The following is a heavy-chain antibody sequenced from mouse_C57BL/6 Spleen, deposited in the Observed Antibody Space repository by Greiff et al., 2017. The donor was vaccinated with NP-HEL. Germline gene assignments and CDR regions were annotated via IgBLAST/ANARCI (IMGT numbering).Heavy chain of an antibody. V-gene: IGHV5-6*01. Sequence: EVQVVESGGDLVKPGGSLKLSCAASGFTFSSYGMSWVRQTPDKRLEWVATISSGGSYTYYPDSVKGRFTISRDNAKNTLYLQMSSLKSEDTAMYYCAWIYYDYLYYFDYWGQGTTLTVSS. CDR3: AWIYYDYLYYFDY. J-gene: IGHJ2*01. CDR2: ISSGGSYT. D-gene: IGHD2-4*01. CDR1: GFTFSSYG.